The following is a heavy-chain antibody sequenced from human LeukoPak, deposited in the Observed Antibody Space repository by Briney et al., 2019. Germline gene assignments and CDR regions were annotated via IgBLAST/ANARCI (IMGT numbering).Heavy chain of an antibody. CDR2: ISYDGSNK. CDR1: GFTFGSYA. Sequence: GRSLRLSCAASGFTFGSYAMHWVRQAPGKGLEWVTFISYDGSNKYYADSVKGRFTISRDNSKNTVYLQMNSLRPEDTAVYYCATEQWLDGNAFDIWGQGTMVTVSS. D-gene: IGHD6-19*01. CDR3: ATEQWLDGNAFDI. J-gene: IGHJ3*02. V-gene: IGHV3-30*04.